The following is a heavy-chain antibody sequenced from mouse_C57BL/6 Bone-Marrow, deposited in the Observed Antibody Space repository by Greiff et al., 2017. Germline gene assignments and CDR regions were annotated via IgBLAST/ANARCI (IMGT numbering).Heavy chain of an antibody. D-gene: IGHD1-1*01. CDR2: IDPANGNT. J-gene: IGHJ1*03. Sequence: EVKLEESVAELVRPGASVKLSCTASGFNIKNTYMHWVKQRPEQGLEWLGRIDPANGNTKYAPKFQGKDTITADTSSNTAYLQLSSLTSEDTSIYYCARSGTTVVATDWYFDVWGTGTTVTVSS. CDR1: GFNIKNTY. V-gene: IGHV14-3*01. CDR3: ARSGTTVVATDWYFDV.